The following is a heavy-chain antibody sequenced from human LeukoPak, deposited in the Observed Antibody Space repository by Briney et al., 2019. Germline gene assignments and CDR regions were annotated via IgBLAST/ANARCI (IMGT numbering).Heavy chain of an antibody. CDR3: AKETYSYDSSGYSDTAFDH. CDR1: GFTFSSHA. Sequence: GGSLRLSCAASGFTFSSHAMNWVRQAPGKGLEWVSSIIDTGGRTYYADSVKGRFIISRDNSKNTLYLQMNSLGAEDTAIYYCAKETYSYDSSGYSDTAFDHWGQGTLVTVPS. V-gene: IGHV3-23*01. D-gene: IGHD3-22*01. J-gene: IGHJ4*02. CDR2: IIDTGGRT.